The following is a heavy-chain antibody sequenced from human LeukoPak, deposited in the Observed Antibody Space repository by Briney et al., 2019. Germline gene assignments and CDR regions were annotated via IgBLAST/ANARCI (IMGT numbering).Heavy chain of an antibody. Sequence: SETLSLTCAVSGGSISSSNWWSWVRQPPGKGLEWIGEIYHSGSTNYNPSLKSRVTISVDKSKNQFSLKLSSVTAADTAVYYCARVPYYDILTGPFDYWGQGTLVTVSS. J-gene: IGHJ4*02. V-gene: IGHV4-4*02. CDR1: GGSISSSNW. D-gene: IGHD3-9*01. CDR3: ARVPYYDILTGPFDY. CDR2: IYHSGST.